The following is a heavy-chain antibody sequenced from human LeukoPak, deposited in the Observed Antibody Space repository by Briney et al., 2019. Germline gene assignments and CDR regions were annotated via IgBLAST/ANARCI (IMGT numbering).Heavy chain of an antibody. CDR1: GFTFRTYA. V-gene: IGHV3-23*01. D-gene: IGHD3-10*01. CDR2: ISDSGDGT. CDR3: AKGGMVQGVKRFQFDY. Sequence: GGSLRLSCAASGFTFRTYAMSWVRQAPGKGLEWVSGISDSGDGTYYADSVKGRLTISRDNSKNTLYLQMNSLRAEDTAVYYCAKGGMVQGVKRFQFDYWGQGTLVTVSS. J-gene: IGHJ4*02.